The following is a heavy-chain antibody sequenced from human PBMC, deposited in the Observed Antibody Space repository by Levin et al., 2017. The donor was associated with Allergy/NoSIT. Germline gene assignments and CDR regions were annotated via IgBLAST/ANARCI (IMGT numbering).Heavy chain of an antibody. CDR3: AKDRGDIAVFGTASKHHYHGMDV. D-gene: IGHD6-19*01. CDR2: LNSDGSRT. CDR1: GFTVNSYW. V-gene: IGHV3-74*01. Sequence: GGSLRLSCAASGFTVNSYWMHWVRQAPGKGLVWVSRLNSDGSRTTYADSVKGRFTISRDNAKNTLFLHMRTLRAEDQAIYYCAKDRGDIAVFGTASKHHYHGMDVWGQGTTVTVSS. J-gene: IGHJ6*02.